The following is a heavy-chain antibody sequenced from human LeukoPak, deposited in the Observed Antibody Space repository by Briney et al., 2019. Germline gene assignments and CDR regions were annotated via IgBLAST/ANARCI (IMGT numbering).Heavy chain of an antibody. CDR2: ISGSGGST. D-gene: IGHD1-26*01. Sequence: PGGSLRLSCAASGFTFSSYAMSWVRQAPGKGLEWVSAISGSGGSTYYADSVKGRFTISRDNAKNSLYLQMNSLRAEDTAVYYCARDRELYEFDYWGQGTLVTVSS. CDR1: GFTFSSYA. CDR3: ARDRELYEFDY. J-gene: IGHJ4*02. V-gene: IGHV3-23*01.